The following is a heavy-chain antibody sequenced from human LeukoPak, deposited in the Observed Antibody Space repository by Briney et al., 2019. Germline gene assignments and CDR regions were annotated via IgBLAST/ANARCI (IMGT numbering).Heavy chain of an antibody. Sequence: GGSLRLSCSASGFTFSSYAMHWVRQDPGKGLEYLSAISSNGGSTYYADSVKGRFTISRDNSKNTLYLQMSSLRAEDTAVYYCVGTAMVKGFFDYWGQGTLVTVSS. CDR2: ISSNGGST. V-gene: IGHV3-64D*06. CDR1: GFTFSSYA. J-gene: IGHJ4*02. D-gene: IGHD5-18*01. CDR3: VGTAMVKGFFDY.